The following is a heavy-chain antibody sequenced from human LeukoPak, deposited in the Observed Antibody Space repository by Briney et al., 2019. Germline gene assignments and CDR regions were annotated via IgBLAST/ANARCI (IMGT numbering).Heavy chain of an antibody. CDR3: AAKGNGFTGIYGFAH. Sequence: PGGSLRLSCEASGFSVSSNYMSWVRQAPGKGLEWVSVFFASGGTFYTGSVKGRFTISRDTSTNSLYLQMNSLRAEDTAVYYCAAKGNGFTGIYGFAHWGKGTLVIVSS. CDR2: FFASGGT. D-gene: IGHD3-10*01. CDR1: GFSVSSNY. J-gene: IGHJ4*02. V-gene: IGHV3-66*01.